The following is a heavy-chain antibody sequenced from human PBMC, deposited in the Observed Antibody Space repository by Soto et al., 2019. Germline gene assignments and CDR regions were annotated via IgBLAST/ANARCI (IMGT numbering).Heavy chain of an antibody. V-gene: IGHV4-39*01. CDR1: GGSISSSSYY. CDR2: IYYSGST. D-gene: IGHD3-3*01. Sequence: PSETLSLTCTVSGGSISSSSYYWGWIRQPPGKGLEWIGSIYYSGSTYYNPSLKSRVTISVDTSKDQFSLKLSSVTAADTAVYYCARQAARGFWSGYYRNMEFDYWGQGTRVTVSS. CDR3: ARQAARGFWSGYYRNMEFDY. J-gene: IGHJ4*02.